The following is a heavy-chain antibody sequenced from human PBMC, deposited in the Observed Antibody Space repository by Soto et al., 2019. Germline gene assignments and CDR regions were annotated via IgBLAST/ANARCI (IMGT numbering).Heavy chain of an antibody. CDR2: INHSGST. D-gene: IGHD2-15*01. V-gene: IGHV4-34*01. CDR3: ARVGDIVVVVAATHYQYGMDV. Sequence: PSETLSLTCAVYGGSFSGYYWSWIRQPPGKGLEWIGEINHSGSTNYNPSLKSRVTISVDTSKNQFSLKLSSVTAADTAVYYCARVGDIVVVVAATHYQYGMDVWGQGTTVTVSS. J-gene: IGHJ6*02. CDR1: GGSFSGYY.